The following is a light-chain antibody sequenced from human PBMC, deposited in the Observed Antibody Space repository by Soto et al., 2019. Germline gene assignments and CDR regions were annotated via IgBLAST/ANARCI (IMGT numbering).Light chain of an antibody. CDR1: QSVSSY. CDR3: QQRSSWPWT. Sequence: EIVLTQSPATLSLSPGERATLSCRASQSVSSYLAWYQQKSGQAPRLLIYDASNRATGIPARFGGSGSETDFTLTISSLEPEDFAVYYCQQRSSWPWTFGQGTK. CDR2: DAS. J-gene: IGKJ1*01. V-gene: IGKV3-11*01.